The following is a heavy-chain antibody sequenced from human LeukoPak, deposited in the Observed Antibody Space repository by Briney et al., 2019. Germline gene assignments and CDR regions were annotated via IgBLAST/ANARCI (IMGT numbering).Heavy chain of an antibody. V-gene: IGHV3-48*03. Sequence: GGSLRLSCAASGFTFSSYEMNWVRQAPGKGLEWVSYISSSGSIIYYADSVKGRFTISRDNAKNSLYLQMNSLRAEDTAVYYCASSIVVVPAAMGSFDYWGQGTLVTVSS. D-gene: IGHD2-2*01. CDR2: ISSSGSII. CDR3: ASSIVVVPAAMGSFDY. CDR1: GFTFSSYE. J-gene: IGHJ4*02.